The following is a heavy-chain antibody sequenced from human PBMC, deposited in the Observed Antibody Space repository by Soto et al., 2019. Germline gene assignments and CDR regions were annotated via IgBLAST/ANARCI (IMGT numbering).Heavy chain of an antibody. D-gene: IGHD4-17*01. CDR2: ISAYNGNT. CDR1: GYTFTSYG. Sequence: ASVKVSCKASGYTFTSYGISWVRQAPGQGLEWMGWISAYNGNTNYAQKLQGRVTMTTDTSTSTAYMELRSLRSDDTVVYYCARDYSYYGDSQYYYYYYGMDVWGQGTTVTVSS. CDR3: ARDYSYYGDSQYYYYYYGMDV. J-gene: IGHJ6*02. V-gene: IGHV1-18*04.